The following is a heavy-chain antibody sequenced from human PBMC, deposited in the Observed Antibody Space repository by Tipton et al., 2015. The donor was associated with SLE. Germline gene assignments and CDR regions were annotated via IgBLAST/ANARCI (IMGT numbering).Heavy chain of an antibody. CDR1: GFTFSSYG. V-gene: IGHV3-30*02. CDR2: IRYDGSNK. CDR3: ASPYSSSSDPLDAFDI. J-gene: IGHJ3*02. Sequence: SLRLSCAASGFTFSSYGMHWVRQAPGKGLEWVAFIRYDGSNKYYADSVKGRFTISRGNSKNTLYLQMNSLRAEDTAVYYCASPYSSSSDPLDAFDIWGQGTMVTVSS. D-gene: IGHD6-6*01.